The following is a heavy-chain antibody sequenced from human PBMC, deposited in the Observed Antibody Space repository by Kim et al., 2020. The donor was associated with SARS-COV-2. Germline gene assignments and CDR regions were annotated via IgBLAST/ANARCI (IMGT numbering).Heavy chain of an antibody. V-gene: IGHV3-9*01. J-gene: IGHJ4*02. CDR2: ISWNSGSI. Sequence: LSLTCAASGFTFDDYAMHWVRQAPGKGLEWVSGISWNSGSIGYADSVKGRFTISRDNAKNSLYLQMNSLRAEDTALYYCAKLPSYYDSSGYSLWGQGTLVTVSS. CDR1: GFTFDDYA. CDR3: AKLPSYYDSSGYSL. D-gene: IGHD3-22*01.